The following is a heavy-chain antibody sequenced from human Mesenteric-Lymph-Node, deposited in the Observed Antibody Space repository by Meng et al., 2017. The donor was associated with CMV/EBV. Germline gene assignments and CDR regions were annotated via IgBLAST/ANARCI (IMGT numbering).Heavy chain of an antibody. CDR3: ARGSDIPVNNY. J-gene: IGHJ4*02. V-gene: IGHV4-34*01. D-gene: IGHD2-15*01. Sequence: QVQLQQSGAGLVKPSETLSLTCAVYGGSFSGYYWSWIRQPPGKRLEWIGEINHNGVPNYNPSLKSRVTISLDRSKNQFSLKLSSVTAEDTAVYYCARGSDIPVNNYWGQGTLVTVSS. CDR2: INHNGVP. CDR1: GGSFSGYY.